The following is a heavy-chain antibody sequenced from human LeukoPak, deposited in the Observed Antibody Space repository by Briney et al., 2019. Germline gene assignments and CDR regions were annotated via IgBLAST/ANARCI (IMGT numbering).Heavy chain of an antibody. V-gene: IGHV3-11*04. CDR1: GFSFSDYY. J-gene: IGHJ4*02. D-gene: IGHD1-7*01. CDR2: MSSSGDTM. CDR3: ARVMGNYASDY. Sequence: GGSLRLPCAASGFSFSDYYMSWIRQAPGQGLEWVSYMSSSGDTMSYADSVKGRFTISRDNAKNSLYLQMSSLRAEDAAIYYCARVMGNYASDYWGQGALVTVSS.